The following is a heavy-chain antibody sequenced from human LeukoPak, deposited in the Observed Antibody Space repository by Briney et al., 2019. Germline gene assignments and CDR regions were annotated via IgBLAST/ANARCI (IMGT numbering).Heavy chain of an antibody. CDR2: INHSGST. D-gene: IGHD5-18*01. Sequence: GSLRLSCAASGFTFSSYWMSWVRQAPGKGLEWVGEINHSGSTNYNPSLKSRVTISVDTSKNQFSLKLSSVTAADTAVYYCARGRYSYGYWGQGTLVTVSS. CDR3: ARGRYSYGY. CDR1: GFTFSSYW. J-gene: IGHJ4*02. V-gene: IGHV4-34*01.